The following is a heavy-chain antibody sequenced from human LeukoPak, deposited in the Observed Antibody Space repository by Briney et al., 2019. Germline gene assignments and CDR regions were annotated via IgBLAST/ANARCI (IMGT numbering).Heavy chain of an antibody. CDR1: GFTFSSYA. D-gene: IGHD1-26*01. V-gene: IGHV3-23*01. Sequence: GGSLRLSCAASGFTFSSYAMSWVRQAPGKGLEWVSAISGSGGSTYYADSVKGRFTISRDNSKNTLYLQMNSLRAEDTAVYYCAKVSYSGSYYYLGYWGQGTLVTVSS. J-gene: IGHJ4*02. CDR3: AKVSYSGSYYYLGY. CDR2: ISGSGGST.